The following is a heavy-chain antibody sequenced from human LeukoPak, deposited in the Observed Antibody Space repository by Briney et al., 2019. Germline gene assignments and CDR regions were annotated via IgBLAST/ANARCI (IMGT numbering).Heavy chain of an antibody. CDR1: GFTFSSYA. J-gene: IGHJ4*02. V-gene: IGHV3-30-3*01. CDR2: ISYDGSNK. CDR3: ASYDPYYYDSSGYPPIDY. Sequence: GRSLRPSCAASGFTFSSYAMHWVRQAPGKGLEWVAVISYDGSNKYYADSVKGRFTISRDNSKNTLYLQMNSLRAEDTAVYYCASYDPYYYDSSGYPPIDYWGQGTLVTVSS. D-gene: IGHD3-22*01.